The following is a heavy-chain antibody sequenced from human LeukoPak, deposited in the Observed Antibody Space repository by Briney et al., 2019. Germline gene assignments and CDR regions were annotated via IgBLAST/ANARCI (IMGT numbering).Heavy chain of an antibody. J-gene: IGHJ4*02. V-gene: IGHV4-34*01. Sequence: SETLSLTCAVYGGSFSGYCWNWIRQPPGKGLEWIGEINHSGSTNYNPSLKSRVTISVDTSKNQFSLKLSSVTAADTAVYYCARGQGYYYGSGSHNLFDYWGQGTLVTVSS. D-gene: IGHD3-10*01. CDR1: GGSFSGYC. CDR3: ARGQGYYYGSGSHNLFDY. CDR2: INHSGST.